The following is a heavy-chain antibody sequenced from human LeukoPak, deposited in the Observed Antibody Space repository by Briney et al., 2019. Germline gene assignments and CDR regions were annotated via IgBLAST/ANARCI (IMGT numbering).Heavy chain of an antibody. CDR1: GGSFSGYY. Sequence: SETLSLTCAVYGGSFSGYYWSWIRQPPGKGLEWIWEINHSGSTNYNPSLKSRVTISVDTSKNQFSLKLSSVTAADTAVYYCARGIVVVPAATPPTYYYYYGMDVWGQGTTVTVSS. CDR2: INHSGST. V-gene: IGHV4-34*01. D-gene: IGHD2-2*01. CDR3: ARGIVVVPAATPPTYYYYYGMDV. J-gene: IGHJ6*02.